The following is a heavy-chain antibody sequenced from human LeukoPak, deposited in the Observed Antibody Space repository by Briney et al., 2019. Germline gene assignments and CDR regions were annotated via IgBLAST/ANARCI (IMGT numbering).Heavy chain of an antibody. Sequence: SETLSLTCTVSGGSISNYYWTWIRQSPGKGLEWIGYIHYSGSTNYNPSLKSRVTISVDTSKNQFSLKMSSVTAADTAVCYCARGRWELPFWGQGILVTVSS. D-gene: IGHD1-26*01. CDR2: IHYSGST. J-gene: IGHJ4*02. V-gene: IGHV4-59*01. CDR3: ARGRWELPF. CDR1: GGSISNYY.